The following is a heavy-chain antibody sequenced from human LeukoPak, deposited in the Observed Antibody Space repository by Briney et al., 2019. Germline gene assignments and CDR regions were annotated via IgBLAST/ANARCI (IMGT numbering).Heavy chain of an antibody. CDR3: ARQLGGSYGECYFDY. CDR2: ISHRGST. Sequence: SETLSLTCAVSGYSINSFYYWGWIRQPPGKGLEWIASISHRGSTYYNLSLKSRVTISVDTVKNQLSLKVNSVTAADTAVYYCARQLGGSYGECYFDYWGQGTLVTVSS. J-gene: IGHJ4*03. V-gene: IGHV4-38-2*01. CDR1: GYSINSFYY. D-gene: IGHD1-26*01.